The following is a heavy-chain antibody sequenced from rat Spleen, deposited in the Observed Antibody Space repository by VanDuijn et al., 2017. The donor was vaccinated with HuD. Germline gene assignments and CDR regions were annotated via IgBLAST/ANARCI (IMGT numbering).Heavy chain of an antibody. CDR3: ARGTYYRH. J-gene: IGHJ2*01. CDR2: ITNTGSRT. CDR1: GFTFNYYW. Sequence: EVQLVASGGGLVQPGRSLRLSCVASGFTFNYYWMTWIRQAPGRGLEWVASITNTGSRTYYPDSVKGRFAISRDDAKSTLYLQMNSLRSEDTATYYCARGTYYRHWGQGVMVTVSS. D-gene: IGHD1-9*01. V-gene: IGHV5-31*01.